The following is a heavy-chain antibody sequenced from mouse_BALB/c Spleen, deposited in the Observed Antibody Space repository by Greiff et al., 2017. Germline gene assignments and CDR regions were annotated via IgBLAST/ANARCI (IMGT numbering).Heavy chain of an antibody. CDR3: ALIYYDYDGTMDY. CDR2: IWAGGST. CDR1: GFSLTSYG. Sequence: VKLQQSGPGLVAPSQSLSITCTVSGFSLTSYGVHWVRQPPGKGLEWLGVIWAGGSTNYNSALMSRLSISKDNSKSQVFLKMNSLQTDDTAMYYCALIYYDYDGTMDYWGQGTSVTVSS. J-gene: IGHJ4*01. V-gene: IGHV2-9*02. D-gene: IGHD2-4*01.